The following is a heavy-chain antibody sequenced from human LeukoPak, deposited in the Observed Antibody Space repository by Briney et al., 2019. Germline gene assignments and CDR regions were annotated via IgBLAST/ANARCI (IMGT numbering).Heavy chain of an antibody. D-gene: IGHD3-16*01. V-gene: IGHV3-66*03. CDR2: IYSCGST. Sequence: GGSLRLSCAASGFAVSSNYMSWVRQAPGKGLEWVSVIYSCGSTYYADSVKGRFTISRDNAKNSLYLQMNSLRAEDTAVYYCARELGYAFDIWGQGTMVTVSS. J-gene: IGHJ3*02. CDR3: ARELGYAFDI. CDR1: GFAVSSNY.